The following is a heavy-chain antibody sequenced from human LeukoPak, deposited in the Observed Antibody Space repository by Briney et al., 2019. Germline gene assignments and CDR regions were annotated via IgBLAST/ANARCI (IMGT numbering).Heavy chain of an antibody. CDR1: GGSISSGDYY. CDR3: ARGGLYSNYYGWFDP. J-gene: IGHJ5*02. V-gene: IGHV4-30-4*08. CDR2: IYYSGST. Sequence: PSETLSLTCTVSGGSISSGDYYWSWIRQPPGKGLEWIGYIYYSGSTYYNPSLKSRVTMSVDTSKNQFSLKLSSVTAADTAVYYCARGGLYSNYYGWFDPWGQGTLVTVSS. D-gene: IGHD4-11*01.